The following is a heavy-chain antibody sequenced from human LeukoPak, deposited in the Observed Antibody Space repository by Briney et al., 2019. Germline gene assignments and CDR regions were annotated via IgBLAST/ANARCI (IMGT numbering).Heavy chain of an antibody. CDR2: INPNRGGT. V-gene: IGHV1-2*02. Sequence: APVNVSCKASGYTFTGYYMHWVRQAPGQGLEWMGWINPNRGGTNYAQKFQGRVTMARDTSISTAYMELSRLRSDDTAVYYCARERLNSSGWPYYYYGMDVWGQGTTLTVSS. CDR1: GYTFTGYY. D-gene: IGHD6-19*01. J-gene: IGHJ6*02. CDR3: ARERLNSSGWPYYYYGMDV.